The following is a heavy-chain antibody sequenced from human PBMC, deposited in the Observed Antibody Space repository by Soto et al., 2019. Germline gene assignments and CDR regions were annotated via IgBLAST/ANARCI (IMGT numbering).Heavy chain of an antibody. CDR3: ATDSRPYCSSTSCYRYGMDV. J-gene: IGHJ6*02. V-gene: IGHV4-30-2*01. D-gene: IGHD2-2*01. CDR2: IYHSGST. Sequence: SETLSLTCAVSGGSISSGGYSWSWIRQPPGKGLEWIGYIYHSGSTYYNPSLKSRVTISVDRSKNQFSLKLSSVTAADTAVYYCATDSRPYCSSTSCYRYGMDVWGQGTTVTVSS. CDR1: GGSISSGGYS.